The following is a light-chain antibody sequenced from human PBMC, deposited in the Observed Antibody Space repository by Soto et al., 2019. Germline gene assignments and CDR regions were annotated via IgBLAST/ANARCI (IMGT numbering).Light chain of an antibody. Sequence: EIVLTQSPGTLSLSPGERATLSCRPSQTVTSDSSAWYQQRPGQAPRLLIYGVSIRATGISNRFSGSGSGTDFTLTISRLEPEDFAVYYCQQYGNSPYTFGQGTKLEIK. CDR2: GVS. CDR3: QQYGNSPYT. CDR1: QTVTSDS. V-gene: IGKV3-20*01. J-gene: IGKJ2*01.